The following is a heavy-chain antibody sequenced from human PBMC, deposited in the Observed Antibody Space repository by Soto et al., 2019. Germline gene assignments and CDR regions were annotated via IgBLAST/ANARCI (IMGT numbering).Heavy chain of an antibody. CDR2: INHSGST. CDR1: VGSFSGYY. Sequence: PSETLSLTCAVYVGSFSGYYWSWIRQPPGKGLEWIGEINHSGSTNYNPSLKSRVTISVDTSKNQFSLKLSSVTAADTAVYYCARDSLDYYGSGSPGMDVWGQGTTVTVSS. CDR3: ARDSLDYYGSGSPGMDV. V-gene: IGHV4-34*01. J-gene: IGHJ6*02. D-gene: IGHD3-10*01.